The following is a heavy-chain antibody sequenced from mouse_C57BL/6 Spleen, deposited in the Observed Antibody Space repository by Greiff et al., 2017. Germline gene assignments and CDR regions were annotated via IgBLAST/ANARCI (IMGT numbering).Heavy chain of an antibody. V-gene: IGHV14-4*01. CDR2: IVPENGDT. Sequence: VQLQQSGAELVRPGASVKLSCTASGFNIKDDYMHWVKQRPEQGLEWIGWIVPENGDTEYASKFQGKATITADTSSNTAYLQLSSLTSEDTAVYYCTPFDGYGFDYWGQGTTLTVSS. CDR3: TPFDGYGFDY. D-gene: IGHD2-3*01. CDR1: GFNIKDDY. J-gene: IGHJ2*01.